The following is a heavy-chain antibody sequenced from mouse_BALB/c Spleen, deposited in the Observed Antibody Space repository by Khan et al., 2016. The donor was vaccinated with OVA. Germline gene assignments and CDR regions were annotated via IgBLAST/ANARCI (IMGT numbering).Heavy chain of an antibody. CDR3: ARHNYGPFAY. V-gene: IGHV5-9-3*01. Sequence: EVELVESGGGLVKPGGPLKLSCTATGFTFSTYAMSWVRQTPEKRLEWVATISSGGDYTYYSDSVKGRFTISRDNTKNTLYLQMRSLRSEDTAMYYCARHNYGPFAYWGQGTLVTVSA. D-gene: IGHD1-1*01. CDR2: ISSGGDYT. J-gene: IGHJ3*01. CDR1: GFTFSTYA.